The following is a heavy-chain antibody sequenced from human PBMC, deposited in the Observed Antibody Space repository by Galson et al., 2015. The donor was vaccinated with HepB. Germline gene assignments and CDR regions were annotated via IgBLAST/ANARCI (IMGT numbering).Heavy chain of an antibody. CDR1: GFTLRNYW. V-gene: IGHV3-7*01. J-gene: IGHJ4*02. CDR2: INADGREK. D-gene: IGHD6-13*01. Sequence: SLRLSCADSGFTLRNYWMSWVRQAPGKGREWVANINADGREKYYVASERRRFNIYRDNAENSVSLQMNSLRAEDTAVYYCARARRHSTPDPHHFDYWGQGSLVTVSS. CDR3: ARARRHSTPDPHHFDY.